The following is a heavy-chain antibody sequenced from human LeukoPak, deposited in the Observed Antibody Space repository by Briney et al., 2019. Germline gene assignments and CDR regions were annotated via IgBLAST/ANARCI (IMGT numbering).Heavy chain of an antibody. V-gene: IGHV3-23*01. J-gene: IGHJ4*02. CDR2: FSGGGGST. CDR1: GFTYSSYA. CDR3: ARGGQWLQFDY. Sequence: GGSLRLSCAASGFTYSSYAMSWVRQAPGKGLEWVSTFSGGGGSTYYADPVKGRFTISGDNSHNTLYLQMNSLRAEDTAVYYCARGGQWLQFDYWGQGSLVTVSS. D-gene: IGHD6-19*01.